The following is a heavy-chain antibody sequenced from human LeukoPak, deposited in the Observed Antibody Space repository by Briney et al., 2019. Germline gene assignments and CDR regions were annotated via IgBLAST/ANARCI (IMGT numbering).Heavy chain of an antibody. CDR1: GFTFSSYS. Sequence: GGSLRLSCAASGFTFSSYSMNWVRQAPGKGLEWVSYISSSSRTIYNTDSVKGRFTISRDNAKNSLYLQMNSLRAEDTALYHCARNNGMDVWGQGTTVIVSS. J-gene: IGHJ6*02. CDR3: ARNNGMDV. V-gene: IGHV3-48*01. CDR2: ISSSSRTI.